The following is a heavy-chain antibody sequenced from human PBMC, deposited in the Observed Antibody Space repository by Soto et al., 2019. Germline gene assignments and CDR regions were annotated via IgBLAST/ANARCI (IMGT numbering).Heavy chain of an antibody. D-gene: IGHD3-3*01. J-gene: IGHJ3*02. CDR3: PVSGYYTDDAFDI. V-gene: IGHV4-31*03. CDR1: GASISNSGYY. Sequence: PSETLSLTCTVSGASISNSGYYWSWIRQHPGKGLEWIGYIYYSGSTYYNPSLKSRLTISVDTSKNQVSLNLSSVTAADTAVYYWPVSGYYTDDAFDIWGQGTMVNVSS. CDR2: IYYSGST.